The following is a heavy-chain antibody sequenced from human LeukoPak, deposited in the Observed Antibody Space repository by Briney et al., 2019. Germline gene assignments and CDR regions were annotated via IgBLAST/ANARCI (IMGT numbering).Heavy chain of an antibody. CDR3: AKKYSYGSGAGDALDI. V-gene: IGHV3-30*18. D-gene: IGHD3-10*01. CDR1: GFTFSNFG. J-gene: IGHJ3*02. Sequence: GGSLRLSCAASGFTFSNFGMHWVRQAPGKGLEWVAVISYDGSLKHYLDSVKGRFTISRDNSKNTLYLQMDSLRVEDTAVYYCAKKYSYGSGAGDALDIWGHGTLATVSS. CDR2: ISYDGSLK.